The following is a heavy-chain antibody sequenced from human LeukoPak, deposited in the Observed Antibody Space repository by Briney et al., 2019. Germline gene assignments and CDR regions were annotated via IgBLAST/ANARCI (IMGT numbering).Heavy chain of an antibody. V-gene: IGHV4-4*07. CDR3: ARDLCMSCAFDI. CDR1: GGSITSYY. D-gene: IGHD2-8*01. CDR2: IYNSGST. Sequence: SETLSLTCTVSGGSITSYYWSWIRQPAGKGLEWIGRIYNSGSTNYNPSLKSRVTMSADTSKTQFSLRLTSVTAADTAVYYCARDLCMSCAFDIWGRGTMVTVSS. J-gene: IGHJ3*02.